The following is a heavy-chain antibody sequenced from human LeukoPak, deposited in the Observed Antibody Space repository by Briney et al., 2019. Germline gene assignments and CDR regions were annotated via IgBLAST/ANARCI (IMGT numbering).Heavy chain of an antibody. J-gene: IGHJ4*02. CDR2: INWNGGST. V-gene: IGHV3-20*04. Sequence: PGGSLRLSCAASGFTCDDYGMSWLPQAPGKELEWVTGINWNGGSTGYADSVKGRFTISRDNAKNSLYLQINSLRAEDTALYYCARVAYYYDSSGYYPLVDYWGQGTLVTVSS. CDR1: GFTCDDYG. D-gene: IGHD3-22*01. CDR3: ARVAYYYDSSGYYPLVDY.